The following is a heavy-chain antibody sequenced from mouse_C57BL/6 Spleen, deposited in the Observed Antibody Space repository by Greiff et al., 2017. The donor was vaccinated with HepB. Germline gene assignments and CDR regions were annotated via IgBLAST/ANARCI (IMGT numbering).Heavy chain of an antibody. CDR2: SDPENGDT. D-gene: IGHD1-1*01. J-gene: IGHJ2*01. V-gene: IGHV14-4*01. CDR1: GFNIKDDY. Sequence: VQLQQSGAELVRPGASVKLSCTASGFNIKDDYMHWVKQRPEQGLEWIGWSDPENGDTEYASKFQGKATITADTSSTTAYLQLSSLTSEDTAVYYCTILYITTLVATSYFDYWVQGTTLTVSS. CDR3: TILYITTLVATSYFDY.